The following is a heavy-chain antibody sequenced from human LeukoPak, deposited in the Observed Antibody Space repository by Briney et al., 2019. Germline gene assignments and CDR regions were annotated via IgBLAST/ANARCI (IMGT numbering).Heavy chain of an antibody. CDR3: ARFPGGAAYRHYYYMDV. J-gene: IGHJ6*03. CDR1: GDSISSGDYF. V-gene: IGHV4-61*08. Sequence: PSQTLSLTCTVSGDSISSGDYFWTWIRQPPGKGLESIGYMYYSETANYNPSLRGRVTISMDTSKNQFSLSLTAVTAADAAVYYCARFPGGAAYRHYYYMDVWGKGTTVTVSS. CDR2: MYYSETA. D-gene: IGHD2-15*01.